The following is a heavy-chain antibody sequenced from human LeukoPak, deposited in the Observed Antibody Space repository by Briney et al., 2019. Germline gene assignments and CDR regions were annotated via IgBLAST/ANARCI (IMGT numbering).Heavy chain of an antibody. CDR2: ISSSSSTI. CDR3: AREYDSGLYYFDY. D-gene: IGHD6-19*01. Sequence: PGGSLRLSCAASGFTFSSYSMNWVRQAPGKGLEWVSYISSSSSTIYYADSVKGRFTISRGNAKNSLYLQMNSLRDEDTAVYYCAREYDSGLYYFDYWGQGTLVTVSS. V-gene: IGHV3-48*02. CDR1: GFTFSSYS. J-gene: IGHJ4*02.